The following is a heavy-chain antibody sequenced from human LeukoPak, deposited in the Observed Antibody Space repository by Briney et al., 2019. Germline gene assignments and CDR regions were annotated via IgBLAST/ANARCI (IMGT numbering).Heavy chain of an antibody. CDR1: GYTLTELS. CDR2: FDPEDGET. J-gene: IGHJ4*02. CDR3: ATANIAAAGTVYFDY. D-gene: IGHD6-13*01. Sequence: GASVKFSCKVSGYTLTELSMHWVRQAPGKGLEWMGGFDPEDGETIYAQKFQGRVTMTEDTSTDTAYMELSSLRSEDTAVYYCATANIAAAGTVYFDYWGQGTLVTVSS. V-gene: IGHV1-24*01.